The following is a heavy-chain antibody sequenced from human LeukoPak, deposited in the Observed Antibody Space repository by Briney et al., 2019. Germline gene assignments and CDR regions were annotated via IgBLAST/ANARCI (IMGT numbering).Heavy chain of an antibody. CDR2: ISGSGGST. D-gene: IGHD2-21*02. CDR1: GFTFSSYG. V-gene: IGHV3-23*01. Sequence: GGTLRPSCAASGFTFSSYGMSWVRQAPGKGLEWVSAISGSGGSTYYADSVKGRFTISRDNSKNTLYLQMNSLRAEDTAVYYCAKDPRLKVTWYFDYWGQGTLVTVSS. CDR3: AKDPRLKVTWYFDY. J-gene: IGHJ4*02.